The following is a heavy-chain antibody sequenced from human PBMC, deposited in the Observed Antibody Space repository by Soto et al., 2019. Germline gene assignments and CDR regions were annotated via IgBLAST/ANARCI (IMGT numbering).Heavy chain of an antibody. CDR3: AKASPGPGDV. Sequence: GGSLRLSCKASGFTFSSFGMNWVRQAPGKGLEWVSSISNTGNYKYYGDSVKGRFTISRDNAENTLYLQMNSLRAEDTAVYYCAKASPGPGDVWGQGTTVTVSS. J-gene: IGHJ6*02. CDR2: ISNTGNYK. V-gene: IGHV3-21*04. CDR1: GFTFSSFG.